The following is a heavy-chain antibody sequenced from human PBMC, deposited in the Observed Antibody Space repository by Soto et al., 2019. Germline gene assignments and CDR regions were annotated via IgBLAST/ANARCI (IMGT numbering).Heavy chain of an antibody. D-gene: IGHD4-17*01. CDR1: GCTFSRYG. Sequence: QVQLVESGGGVVQPGSSLRLSCAASGCTFSRYGIHWVRQSPGKGLEWVSFISYDGGKTDYVDSVRGRFTISRDNSNNILYLQMRSLRAEDTAVYFCAREVRANLNDFGDYEWFDPWGQGTLVTVSS. CDR3: AREVRANLNDFGDYEWFDP. V-gene: IGHV3-30*03. J-gene: IGHJ5*02. CDR2: ISYDGGKT.